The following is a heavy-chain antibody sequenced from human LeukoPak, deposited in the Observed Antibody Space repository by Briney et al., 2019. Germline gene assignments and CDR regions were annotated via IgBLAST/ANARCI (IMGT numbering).Heavy chain of an antibody. D-gene: IGHD3-22*01. J-gene: IGHJ4*02. CDR1: GYSFTSYW. CDR3: AIDVYYDSSDGII. Sequence: GESLKISCKGSGYSFTSYWISWVRQMPGKGLEWMGRIDPSDSYTNYSPSFQGHVTISADKSISTAYLQWSSLKALDTAMYYCAIDVYYDSSDGIIWGQGTLVTVSS. V-gene: IGHV5-10-1*01. CDR2: IDPSDSYT.